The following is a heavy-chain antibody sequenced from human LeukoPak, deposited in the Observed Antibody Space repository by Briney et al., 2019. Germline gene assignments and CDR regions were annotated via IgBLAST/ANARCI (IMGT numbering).Heavy chain of an antibody. V-gene: IGHV4-38-2*02. Sequence: SETLSLTCTVSGYSISSGYYWGWIRQPPGKGLEWIGSIYHSGSTYYNPSLKSRVTISVDTSKNQFSLKLSSVTAADTAVYYCASSGYDLSSFGYWGQGTLVTVSS. CDR2: IYHSGST. CDR3: ASSGYDLSSFGY. J-gene: IGHJ4*02. CDR1: GYSISSGYY. D-gene: IGHD5-12*01.